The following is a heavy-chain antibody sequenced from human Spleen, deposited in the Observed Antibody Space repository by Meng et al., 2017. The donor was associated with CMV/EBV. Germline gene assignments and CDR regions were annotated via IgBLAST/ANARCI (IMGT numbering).Heavy chain of an antibody. CDR3: VKDSSEWLGVFDV. J-gene: IGHJ3*01. Sequence: SLKISCAVSGFMFDGYAMHWVRQVPGKGLEWSSSINRNSVIIGYADSVKGRFTISRDNAKNSLYLEMYLLRPEDTALYYCVKDSSEWLGVFDVWGLGTMVTVSS. CDR1: GFMFDGYA. CDR2: INRNSVII. V-gene: IGHV3-9*01. D-gene: IGHD3-3*01.